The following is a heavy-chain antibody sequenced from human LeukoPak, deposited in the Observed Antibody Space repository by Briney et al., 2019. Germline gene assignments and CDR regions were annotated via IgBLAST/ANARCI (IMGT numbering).Heavy chain of an antibody. CDR1: GYTFTSYY. V-gene: IGHV1-69*05. CDR2: IIPIFGTA. J-gene: IGHJ2*01. D-gene: IGHD4-23*01. CDR3: ASRGVVVTPYWYFDL. Sequence: ASVKVSCKASGYTFTSYYMHWVRQAPGQGLEWMGGIIPIFGTANYAQKFQGRVTITTDESTSTAYMELSSLRSEDTAVYYCASRGVVVTPYWYFDLWGRGTLVTVSS.